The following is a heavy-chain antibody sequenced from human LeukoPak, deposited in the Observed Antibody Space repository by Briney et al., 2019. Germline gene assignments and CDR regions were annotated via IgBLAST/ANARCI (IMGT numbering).Heavy chain of an antibody. J-gene: IGHJ5*02. CDR2: IYWNDDK. CDR3: ARTLLWFGELPPGWFDP. CDR1: GFSLSTSGVG. Sequence: SGPTLVKPTQTLTLTCTFSGFSLSTSGVGVGWIRQPPGKALEWLALIYWNDDKRYSPSLKSRLTITKDTSKNQVVLTMTNMDPVDTATYYCARTLLWFGELPPGWFDPWGQGTLVTVSS. V-gene: IGHV2-5*01. D-gene: IGHD3-10*01.